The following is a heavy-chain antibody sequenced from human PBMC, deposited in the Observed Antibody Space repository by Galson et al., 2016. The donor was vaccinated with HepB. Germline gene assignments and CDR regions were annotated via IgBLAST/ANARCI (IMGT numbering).Heavy chain of an antibody. D-gene: IGHD3-22*01. CDR1: GASVSIGSFY. CDR3: GGSFDDSSVYPSDY. Sequence: SETLSLTCSVSGASVSIGSFYWSWIRQSPGKGLEWTGYIYYSGSTNYNPSLKSRVTISVDWSKNQFSLKLSSVTAADTAVYYCGGSFDDSSVYPSDYWGQGTLVTVSS. V-gene: IGHV4-61*01. CDR2: IYYSGST. J-gene: IGHJ4*02.